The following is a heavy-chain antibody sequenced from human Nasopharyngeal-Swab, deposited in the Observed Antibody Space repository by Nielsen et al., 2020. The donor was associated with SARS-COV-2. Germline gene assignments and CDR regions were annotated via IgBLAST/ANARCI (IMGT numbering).Heavy chain of an antibody. J-gene: IGHJ2*01. Sequence: GGSLRLSCAASGFTFSSYGMHWVRQAPGKGLEWVAVIWYDGSNKYYADSVKGRFTISRDNSKNTLYLQMNSLRAEDTAVYYCARDRWNYDFWSGRPFDLWGRGTLVTVSS. CDR2: IWYDGSNK. D-gene: IGHD3-3*01. CDR1: GFTFSSYG. CDR3: ARDRWNYDFWSGRPFDL. V-gene: IGHV3-33*08.